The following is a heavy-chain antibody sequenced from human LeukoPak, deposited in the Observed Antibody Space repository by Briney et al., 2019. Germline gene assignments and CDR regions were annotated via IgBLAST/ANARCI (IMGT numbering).Heavy chain of an antibody. CDR3: ASPSYYYYGMDV. J-gene: IGHJ6*02. CDR1: GYTFTTYG. Sequence: ASVKVSCKASGYTFTTYGISWVRQAPGQGLEWMGRIIPILGIANYAQKFQGRVTITADKSTNTAYMELSSLRSEDTAVYYCASPSYYYYGMDVWGQGTTVTVSS. CDR2: IIPILGIA. V-gene: IGHV1-69*04.